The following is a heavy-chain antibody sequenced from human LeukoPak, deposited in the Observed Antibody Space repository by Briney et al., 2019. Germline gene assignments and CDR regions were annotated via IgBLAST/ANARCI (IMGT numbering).Heavy chain of an antibody. D-gene: IGHD1-26*01. CDR3: ARVNRWYGYYGNFDY. J-gene: IGHJ4*02. Sequence: SETLSLTCTVSGGSISSYYWSWIRQPPGKGLEWIGYIYYSGSTNYNPSLKSRVTISVDTSKNQFSLKLSSVTAADTAVYYCARVNRWYGYYGNFDYWGQGTLVTVSS. V-gene: IGHV4-59*01. CDR2: IYYSGST. CDR1: GGSISSYY.